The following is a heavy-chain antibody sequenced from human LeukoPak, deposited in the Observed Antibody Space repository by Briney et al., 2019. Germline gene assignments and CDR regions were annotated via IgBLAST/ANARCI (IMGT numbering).Heavy chain of an antibody. V-gene: IGHV4-59*08. CDR2: FYYTGST. CDR1: GGSISSYS. Sequence: SETLSLTCTVSGGSISSYSCSWIRQPPGKGLEWIGYFYYTGSTNYNPSLKSRVSVSVDTSQNQFSLKLSSVTAADTAVYYCARTTTGYSYGHGAFDIWGQGTMVTVSS. D-gene: IGHD5-18*01. CDR3: ARTTTGYSYGHGAFDI. J-gene: IGHJ3*02.